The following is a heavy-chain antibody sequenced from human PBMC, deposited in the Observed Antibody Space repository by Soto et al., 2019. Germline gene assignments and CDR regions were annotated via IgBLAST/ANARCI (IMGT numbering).Heavy chain of an antibody. V-gene: IGHV5-51*01. J-gene: IGHJ6*02. CDR2: FYPGDSVT. Sequence: GESLKISCKGSGYSFTSYWIGWVRQMPGKGLEWMGIFYPGDSVTRYSPSFQGQVTISADKSISTAYLQWSSLKASDTAMYYCARANSSGYDRNYYYYGMDVWGQGTTVTVSS. CDR1: GYSFTSYW. D-gene: IGHD5-12*01. CDR3: ARANSSGYDRNYYYYGMDV.